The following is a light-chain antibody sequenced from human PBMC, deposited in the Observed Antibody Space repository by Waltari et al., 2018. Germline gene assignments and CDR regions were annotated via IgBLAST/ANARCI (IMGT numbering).Light chain of an antibody. V-gene: IGLV2-23*02. CDR1: TSDVGASTY. CDR2: DVS. Sequence: QSALTQPASVSGSPGQSISISGTGTTSDVGASTYFLCYQQHPGKAPKVIIYDVSKRPSGISSRFSGSKSDNTASLTISGLQAEDEADYFCYSFAGYTTFYVFGSGTKVTVL. CDR3: YSFAGYTTFYV. J-gene: IGLJ1*01.